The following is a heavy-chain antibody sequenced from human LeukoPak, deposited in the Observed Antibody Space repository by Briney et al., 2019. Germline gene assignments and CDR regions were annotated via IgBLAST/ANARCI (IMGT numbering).Heavy chain of an antibody. CDR3: ARDLPGYGYCDF. V-gene: IGHV1-18*01. D-gene: IGHD5-18*01. J-gene: IGHJ4*02. Sequence: ASVKVSCKASGGTFSSYAISWVRQAPGQGLEWMGWISAYNGNTNYAQKLQGRVTLTTDSSKTAYMELRSLSSDDTAVYYCARDLPGYGYCDFWGQGTLVAVSS. CDR2: ISAYNGNT. CDR1: GGTFSSYA.